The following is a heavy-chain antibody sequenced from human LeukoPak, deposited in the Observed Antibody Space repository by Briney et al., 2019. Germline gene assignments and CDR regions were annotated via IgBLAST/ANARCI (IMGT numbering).Heavy chain of an antibody. CDR2: IYYRGSI. J-gene: IGHJ4*02. V-gene: IGHV4-39*01. CDR3: ARLSNTGSFDFDY. D-gene: IGHD1-26*01. Sequence: SETLSLTCTVSGGSISSNRHYWGWIRQPPGKGLDWIGNIYYRGSIAYNPSLSSRVTVSIDTSKNQFSLRLSSVTAADTAVFYCARLSNTGSFDFDYWGQGTLVTVSS. CDR1: GGSISSNRHY.